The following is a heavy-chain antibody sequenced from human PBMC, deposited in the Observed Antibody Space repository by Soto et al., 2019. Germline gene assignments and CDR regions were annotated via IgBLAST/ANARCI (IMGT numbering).Heavy chain of an antibody. D-gene: IGHD1-26*01. CDR1: GGSISSYY. CDR2: IYYSGST. J-gene: IGHJ5*02. CDR3: ARHGRREARYNWFDP. Sequence: SETLSLTCTVSGGSISSYYWSWIRQPPGKGLEWIGYIYYSGSTNYNPSLKSRVTISVDTSKNQFSLKLSSVTAADTAVYYCARHGRREARYNWFDPWGQGTLVTVSS. V-gene: IGHV4-59*08.